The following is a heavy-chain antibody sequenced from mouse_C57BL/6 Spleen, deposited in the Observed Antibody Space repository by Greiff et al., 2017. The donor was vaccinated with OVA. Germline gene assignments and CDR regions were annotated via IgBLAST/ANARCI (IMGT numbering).Heavy chain of an antibody. J-gene: IGHJ3*01. D-gene: IGHD1-1*01. V-gene: IGHV1-64*01. CDR3: ASDYGSSYDAWFAY. CDR1: GYTFTSYW. Sequence: QVQLKQPGAELVKPGASVKLSCKASGYTFTSYWMHWVKQRPGQGLEWIGMIHPNSGSTNYNEKFKSKATLTVDKSSSTAYMQLSSLTSEDSAVYYCASDYGSSYDAWFAYWGQGTLVTVSA. CDR2: IHPNSGST.